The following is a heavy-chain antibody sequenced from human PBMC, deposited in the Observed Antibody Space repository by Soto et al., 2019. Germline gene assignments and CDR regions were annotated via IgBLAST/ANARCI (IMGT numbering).Heavy chain of an antibody. V-gene: IGHV3-30-3*01. CDR3: ARAGLDTPALEY. CDR1: GFSFRSYA. D-gene: IGHD2-2*01. Sequence: QVQLVESGGGVVQPGRSLRLSCAASGFSFRSYAMHWVRQAPGKGLEWVAVMSYDGSDKDYADSVKGRFTISRDNSKNTLYLQMSILRAEDTAVYYCARAGLDTPALEYWGQGTLVTVSS. CDR2: MSYDGSDK. J-gene: IGHJ4*02.